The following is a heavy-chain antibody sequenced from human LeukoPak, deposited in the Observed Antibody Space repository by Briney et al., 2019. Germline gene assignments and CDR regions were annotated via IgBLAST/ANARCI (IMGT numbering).Heavy chain of an antibody. Sequence: GSLRLSCAASGFTFSSYSMIWVRQAPGKGLEWVSSISSSSSYIYYADSVKGRFTISRDNAKNSLYLQMNSLRAEDTAVYYCARDLDDCSGGSCYFRALYYGMDVWGQGTTVTVSS. V-gene: IGHV3-21*01. CDR2: ISSSSSYI. CDR3: ARDLDDCSGGSCYFRALYYGMDV. D-gene: IGHD2-15*01. CDR1: GFTFSSYS. J-gene: IGHJ6*02.